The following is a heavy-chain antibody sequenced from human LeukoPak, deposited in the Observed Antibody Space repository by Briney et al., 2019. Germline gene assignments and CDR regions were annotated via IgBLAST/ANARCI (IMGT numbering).Heavy chain of an antibody. Sequence: GGSLRLSCAASGFTFSSYAMHWVRQAPGKGLEWVGFIRSKAYGGTTEYAASVKGRFTISRDDSKSIAYLQMNSLKTEDTAVYYCTRPTIAAAGTVRYWGQGTLVTVSS. V-gene: IGHV3-49*04. D-gene: IGHD6-13*01. CDR3: TRPTIAAAGTVRY. CDR2: IRSKAYGGTT. CDR1: GFTFSSYA. J-gene: IGHJ4*02.